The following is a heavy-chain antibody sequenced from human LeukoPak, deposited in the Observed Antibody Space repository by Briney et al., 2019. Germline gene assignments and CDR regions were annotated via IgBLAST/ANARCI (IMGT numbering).Heavy chain of an antibody. CDR3: ARSDFWNGYHYAVDY. CDR2: IYYSGST. D-gene: IGHD3-3*01. Sequence: PSETLSFACTVSGGSISSYYWSWIRQHPGKGLEWIGYIYYSGSTYYNPSLKSRVTISVDTSKNQFSLNLSSVTAADTAVYYCARSDFWNGYHYAVDYWGQGTLVTVSS. V-gene: IGHV4-59*06. CDR1: GGSISSYY. J-gene: IGHJ4*02.